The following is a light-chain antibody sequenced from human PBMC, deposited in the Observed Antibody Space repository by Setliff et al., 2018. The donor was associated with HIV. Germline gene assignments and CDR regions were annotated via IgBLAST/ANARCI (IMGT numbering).Light chain of an antibody. CDR2: DVS. CDR1: SSDVGSYNS. V-gene: IGLV2-14*01. Sequence: SALAQPASVSGSPGQSITISCTGTSSDVGSYNSVYWYQQHPGKAPKLMIYDVSNRPSGVSNRFSGSKSGNTASLTISGLQTEDEADYYCSSYTSSSTDVFGTGTKVTVL. CDR3: SSYTSSSTDV. J-gene: IGLJ1*01.